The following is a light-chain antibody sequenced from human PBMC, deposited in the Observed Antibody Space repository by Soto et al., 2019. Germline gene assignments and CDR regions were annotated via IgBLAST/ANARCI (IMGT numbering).Light chain of an antibody. Sequence: SPATLTVYPGERATLSCRASQSVSSNLAWYPQKPGQAPRPLISCSSTRATGVPARFSGSGSGTEFTFTLTSLQSEDFEVYCCQQYNNWPLPFGAGTRLEI. CDR3: QQYNNWPLP. CDR1: QSVSSN. J-gene: IGKJ5*01. V-gene: IGKV3D-15*01. CDR2: CSS.